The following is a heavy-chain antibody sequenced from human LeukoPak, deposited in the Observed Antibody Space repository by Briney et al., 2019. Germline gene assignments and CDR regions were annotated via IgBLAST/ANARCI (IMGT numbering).Heavy chain of an antibody. Sequence: GGSLRLSCAASGNYWMHWVRQAPGKGLVWVSHINSDGSWTSYADSVKGRFTISKDNAKNTVYLQMNSLKTEDTAVYYCTIVTPANWFDPWGQGTLVTVSS. D-gene: IGHD2/OR15-2a*01. J-gene: IGHJ5*02. CDR2: INSDGSWT. CDR3: TIVTPANWFDP. V-gene: IGHV3-74*01. CDR1: GNYW.